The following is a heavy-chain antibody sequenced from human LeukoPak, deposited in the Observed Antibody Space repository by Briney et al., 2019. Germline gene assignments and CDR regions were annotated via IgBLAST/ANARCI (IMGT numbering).Heavy chain of an antibody. CDR2: INSDGSTT. J-gene: IGHJ4*02. CDR3: ARETWGGLDY. V-gene: IGHV3-74*01. CDR1: GFTFSNHW. Sequence: GGSLRLSCAASGFTFSNHWMHWVRHAPGEGLMWLSRINSDGSTTSYAGSVKGRFTISRDNAKNTLYLQMNTLRAEDTAVYYCARETWGGLDYWGQGTLVTVSS. D-gene: IGHD3-16*01.